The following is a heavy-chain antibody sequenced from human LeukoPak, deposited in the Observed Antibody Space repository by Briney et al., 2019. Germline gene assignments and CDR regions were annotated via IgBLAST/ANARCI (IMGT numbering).Heavy chain of an antibody. J-gene: IGHJ4*02. CDR3: ASLYSGSYSFDY. CDR2: IYTSGTT. D-gene: IGHD1-26*01. Sequence: SETLSLTCTVSGGSISSGTYYWSWIRQPAGKGLEWIGRIYTSGTTNYNPSLKSRVTISVDTSKNQFSLKLSSVTAADTAVYYWASLYSGSYSFDYWGQGTLVTVSS. CDR1: GGSISSGTYY. V-gene: IGHV4-61*02.